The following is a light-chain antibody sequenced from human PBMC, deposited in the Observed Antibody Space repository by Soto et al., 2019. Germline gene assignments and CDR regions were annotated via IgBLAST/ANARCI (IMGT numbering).Light chain of an antibody. Sequence: EIVLTQSPGTLSLSPGERATLSCRASQSVSSSYLAWYQQKPGQAPRLLIYGASSRATGIPDRFSGSGSGSDFTLTMSRLEPEDFAVDYCQQYGSLPFTFGPGTKVDIK. V-gene: IGKV3-20*01. CDR1: QSVSSSY. J-gene: IGKJ3*01. CDR3: QQYGSLPFT. CDR2: GAS.